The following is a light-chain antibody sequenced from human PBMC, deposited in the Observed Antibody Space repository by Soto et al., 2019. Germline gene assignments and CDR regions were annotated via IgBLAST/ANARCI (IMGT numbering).Light chain of an antibody. J-gene: IGKJ4*01. Sequence: DIQVTQSPPSLSASVGDRVTITCRASQDVSNDLGWFQQKPGKAPMLLIYAASSLQTGVPSRFGGSGSGTDFTLTISSLQPEDFATYYCQQSYRTPTFGGRTKVDIK. CDR3: QQSYRTPT. CDR2: AAS. CDR1: QDVSND. V-gene: IGKV1-39*01.